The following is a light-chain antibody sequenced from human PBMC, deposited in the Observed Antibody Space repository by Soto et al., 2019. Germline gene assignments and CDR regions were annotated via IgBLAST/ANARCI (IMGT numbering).Light chain of an antibody. V-gene: IGLV2-14*01. CDR2: DVS. CDR1: SSDVGGYNY. J-gene: IGLJ2*01. Sequence: QSALTQPASVSGSPGQSITNSCTGTSSDVGGYNYVSWYQQHPGKAPKLMIYDVSNRPSGVSNRFSGSKSGNTASLTISGLQAEDEADYYCSSYTSSSTFYVVFGGGTQLTVL. CDR3: SSYTSSSTFYVV.